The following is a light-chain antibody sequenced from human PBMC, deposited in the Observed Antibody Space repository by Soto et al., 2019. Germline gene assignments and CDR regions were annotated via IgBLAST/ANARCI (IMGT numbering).Light chain of an antibody. V-gene: IGKV1-8*01. CDR3: QQYYSYPRIT. CDR2: AAS. J-gene: IGKJ3*01. Sequence: AIRMTQSPSSLSASTGDRVTITCRASQGISSYLAWYQQKPGKAPKLLIYAASTLQSGVPSRFSGSGSVTDFTLTISCLQTEDFATYSRQQYYSYPRITFGPGTKVDIK. CDR1: QGISSY.